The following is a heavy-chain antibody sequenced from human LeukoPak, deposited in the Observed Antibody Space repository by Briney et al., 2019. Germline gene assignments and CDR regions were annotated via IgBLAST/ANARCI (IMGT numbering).Heavy chain of an antibody. V-gene: IGHV3-74*01. CDR1: GFTFSSYW. Sequence: GGSLRLSCAASGFTFSSYWMNWVRQAPGKGLVWVSRIASDGSSTTYADSVKGRFSISRDNAKNTLYLQMSSLRVEDTAVYYCAKRGSSETRWYPFDYWGQGTLVTVSS. J-gene: IGHJ4*02. CDR2: IASDGSST. CDR3: AKRGSSETRWYPFDY. D-gene: IGHD2-15*01.